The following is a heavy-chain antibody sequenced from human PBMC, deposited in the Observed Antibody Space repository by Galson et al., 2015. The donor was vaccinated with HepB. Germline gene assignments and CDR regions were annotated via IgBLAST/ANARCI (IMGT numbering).Heavy chain of an antibody. CDR3: AKDSGSWSDAFDI. Sequence: SLRLSCAASGLTFDDYAMHWVRQAPGKGLEWVSGISWNSGSIGYADSVKGRFTISRDNAKNSLYLQMNSLRAEDTALYYCAKDSGSWSDAFDIWGQGTMVTVSS. V-gene: IGHV3-9*01. D-gene: IGHD6-13*01. CDR2: ISWNSGSI. CDR1: GLTFDDYA. J-gene: IGHJ3*02.